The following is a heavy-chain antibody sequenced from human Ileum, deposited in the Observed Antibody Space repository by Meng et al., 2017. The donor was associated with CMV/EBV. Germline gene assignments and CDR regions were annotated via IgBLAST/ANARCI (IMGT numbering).Heavy chain of an antibody. V-gene: IGHV5-51*01. CDR3: ARLFTNYPENDY. Sequence: GESLKISCKASGYNFTNYWIGWVRQMPGKGLGWMGIVYPGDSDTRYSPSFQGQVTISIDKSITTAYLQWRSLKASDTALYYCARLFTNYPENDYWGQGTLVTVSS. D-gene: IGHD4/OR15-4a*01. J-gene: IGHJ4*02. CDR2: VYPGDSDT. CDR1: GYNFTNYW.